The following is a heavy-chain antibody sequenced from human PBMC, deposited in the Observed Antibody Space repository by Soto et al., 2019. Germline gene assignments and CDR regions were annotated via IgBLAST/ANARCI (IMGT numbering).Heavy chain of an antibody. D-gene: IGHD5-12*01. J-gene: IGHJ6*02. CDR3: ARDRGLRPSASASYYYGLDV. CDR1: GFTFSSYG. V-gene: IGHV3-33*01. CDR2: IWYDGSNK. Sequence: QVQLVESGGGVVQPGRSLRLSCAASGFTFSSYGMHWVRQAPGKGLEWVAVIWYDGSNKYYADSVKGRFTISRDNSKNTLYQQMNRRRAQDTAVYYCARDRGLRPSASASYYYGLDVWGQGTTVTVAS.